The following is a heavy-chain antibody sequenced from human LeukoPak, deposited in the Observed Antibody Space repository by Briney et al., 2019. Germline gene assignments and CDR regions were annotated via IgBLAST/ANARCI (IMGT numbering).Heavy chain of an antibody. CDR2: FYSSTRT. V-gene: IGHV4-61*09. Sequence: SQTLSLTCTVSGGSLTSGSRYWSWIRQPAGKGLEWIGHFYSSTRTTYNPSLESRVTISGDTAKNQFSLKLDSVTAADTAVYFCARCMSELDYGDYAYYYHMDVWDKGTTVTVSS. CDR3: ARCMSELDYGDYAYYYHMDV. CDR1: GGSLTSGSRY. J-gene: IGHJ6*04. D-gene: IGHD4-17*01.